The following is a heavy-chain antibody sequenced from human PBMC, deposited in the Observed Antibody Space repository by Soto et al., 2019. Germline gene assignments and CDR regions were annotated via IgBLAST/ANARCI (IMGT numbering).Heavy chain of an antibody. D-gene: IGHD3-16*02. CDR1: GFPFSNYA. V-gene: IGHV3-23*01. CDR3: AKVPSQFIWGSYLRYYDY. J-gene: IGHJ4*02. CDR2: ISGNTGHA. Sequence: EVQMLESGGGLVQPGGSLRLSCAASGFPFSNYAMTWVRQAPGKGLEWVSGISGNTGHAYYADSVKDRFTISRDNSKNTLYLQMVSLRAEDTAVYYCAKVPSQFIWGSYLRYYDYWGQGTLVTVSS.